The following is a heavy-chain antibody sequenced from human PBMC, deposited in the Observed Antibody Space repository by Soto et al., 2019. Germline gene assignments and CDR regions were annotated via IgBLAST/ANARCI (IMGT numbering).Heavy chain of an antibody. Sequence: PGGSLRLSCAASGFTFSSYGMHWVRQAPGKGLEWVAVISYDGSNKYYADSVKGRFTISRDNSKNTLYLQMNSLRAEDTAVYYCAKDNQYYYDSSGYYRKPRQNWFDPWGQGTLVTVS. CDR3: AKDNQYYYDSSGYYRKPRQNWFDP. V-gene: IGHV3-30*18. D-gene: IGHD3-22*01. CDR2: ISYDGSNK. CDR1: GFTFSSYG. J-gene: IGHJ5*02.